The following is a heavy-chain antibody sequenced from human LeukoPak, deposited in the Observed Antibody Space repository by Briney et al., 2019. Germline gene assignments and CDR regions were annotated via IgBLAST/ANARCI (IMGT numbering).Heavy chain of an antibody. D-gene: IGHD2-2*01. CDR2: MNPNSGNT. V-gene: IGHV1-8*01. CDR3: ARPGDCSSTSCYSHAFDI. CDR1: GYSFTSYD. Sequence: GESLKISCKGSGYSFTSYDINWVRQATGQGLEWMGWMNPNSGNTGYAQKFQGRVTMTRNTSISTAYMELSSLRSEDTAMYYCARPGDCSSTSCYSHAFDIWGQGTMVTVSS. J-gene: IGHJ3*02.